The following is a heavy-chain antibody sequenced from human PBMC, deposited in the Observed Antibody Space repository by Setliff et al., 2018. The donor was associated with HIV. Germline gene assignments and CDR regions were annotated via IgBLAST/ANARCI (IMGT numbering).Heavy chain of an antibody. V-gene: IGHV1-8*03. CDR1: GYTFTSYD. CDR2: MNPNSGNT. CDR3: ASSIPTEQGPWFDP. D-gene: IGHD4-17*01. J-gene: IGHJ5*02. Sequence: GASVKVSCKASGYTFTSYDINWVRQATGQGLEWMGWMNPNSGNTGYAQKFQGRVTITADESTYTAYMELSSLRSEDTAVYYCASSIPTEQGPWFDPWGQGTLVTVSS.